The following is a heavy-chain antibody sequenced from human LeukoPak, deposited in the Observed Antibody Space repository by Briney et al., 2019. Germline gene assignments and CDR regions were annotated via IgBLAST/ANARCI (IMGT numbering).Heavy chain of an antibody. D-gene: IGHD4-23*01. Sequence: PSETLSLTCTVSGGSISSYYWSWIRQPPEKGLEWIGYIYYSGSTNYNPSLKSRVTISVDTSKSHFSLKLISVTAADTAVYYCARNLYGGSLNYFDYWGQGTLVTVSS. CDR3: ARNLYGGSLNYFDY. V-gene: IGHV4-59*01. J-gene: IGHJ4*02. CDR1: GGSISSYY. CDR2: IYYSGST.